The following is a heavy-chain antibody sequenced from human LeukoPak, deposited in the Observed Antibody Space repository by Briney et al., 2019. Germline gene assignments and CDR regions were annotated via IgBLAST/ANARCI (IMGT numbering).Heavy chain of an antibody. CDR3: ARRVVWFGELTDY. V-gene: IGHV4-39*01. J-gene: IGHJ4*02. CDR2: IYYSGST. Sequence: SETLSLTCTVSGGSISSSSYYWGWIRQPPGKGLEWIGSIYYSGSTYYNPSLKSRVTISLDTSKNQFSLKLSSVTAADTAVYYCARRVVWFGELTDYWGQGTLVTVSS. D-gene: IGHD3-10*01. CDR1: GGSISSSSYY.